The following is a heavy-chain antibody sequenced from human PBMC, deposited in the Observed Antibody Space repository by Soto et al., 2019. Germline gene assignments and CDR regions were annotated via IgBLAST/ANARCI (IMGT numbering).Heavy chain of an antibody. J-gene: IGHJ6*02. CDR1: GFTFSPYD. V-gene: IGHV3-48*02. Sequence: EVQLVESGGGLVQPGGSLRLSCAASGFTFSPYDMNWVRQAPGKGLEWVSHISSGSTAIYYADSVKGRFTISSDNAKNALYLLMNNLRDEDTAVYYCARDPGGMDVWGQGTTVTVAS. CDR2: ISSGSTAI. CDR3: ARDPGGMDV. D-gene: IGHD3-10*01.